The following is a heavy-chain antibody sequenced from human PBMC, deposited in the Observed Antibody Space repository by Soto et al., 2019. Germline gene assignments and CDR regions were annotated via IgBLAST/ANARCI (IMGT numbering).Heavy chain of an antibody. D-gene: IGHD3-3*01. J-gene: IGHJ5*02. CDR2: IYYSGST. Sequence: PSETLSLTCTVSGGSISSSSYYWGWIRQPPGKGLEWIGSIYYSGSTYYNPSLKSRVTISVDTSKNQFSLKLSSVTAADTAVYFCARGSYDFWSGFPLNWFDPWGQGTLVTVS. CDR1: GGSISSSSYY. V-gene: IGHV4-39*01. CDR3: ARGSYDFWSGFPLNWFDP.